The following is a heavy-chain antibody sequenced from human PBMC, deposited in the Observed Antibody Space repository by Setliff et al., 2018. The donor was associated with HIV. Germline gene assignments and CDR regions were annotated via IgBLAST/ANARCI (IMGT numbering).Heavy chain of an antibody. CDR1: GYTLTEVS. V-gene: IGHV1-18*01. Sequence: ASVKVSCKLSGYTLTEVSMHWVRQAPGQGLEWMGWISPYNGDTRFAQSLQGRVTLTTDTSTNTAYMEMRTLRSDDTAVYYCVRGVTRDISGYYRDEYFQHWGQGTPVTVSS. J-gene: IGHJ1*01. CDR2: ISPYNGDT. CDR3: VRGVTRDISGYYRDEYFQH. D-gene: IGHD3-22*01.